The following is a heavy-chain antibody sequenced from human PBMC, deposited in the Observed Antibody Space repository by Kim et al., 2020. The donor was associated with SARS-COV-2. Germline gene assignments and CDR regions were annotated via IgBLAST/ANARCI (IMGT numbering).Heavy chain of an antibody. CDR3: AGEQLADYYYYGMDV. CDR2: IYYSGST. D-gene: IGHD6-6*01. J-gene: IGHJ6*02. V-gene: IGHV4-39*01. Sequence: SETLSLTCTVSGGSISSSSYYWGWIRQPPGKGLEWIGSIYYSGSTYYNPSLKSRVTISVDTSKNQFSLKLTSVTAADTAVYYCAGEQLADYYYYGMDVWGQGTKVTV. CDR1: GGSISSSSYY.